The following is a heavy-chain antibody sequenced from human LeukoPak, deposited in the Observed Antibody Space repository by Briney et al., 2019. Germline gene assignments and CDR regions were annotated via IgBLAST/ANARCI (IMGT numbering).Heavy chain of an antibody. CDR2: INYSGST. CDR1: GGSISSYY. V-gene: IGHV4-59*01. J-gene: IGHJ6*02. Sequence: SETVSVTCTVSGGSISSYYLSWIRQPPGKGLEWMGCINYSGSTDYNPPLKQGVTISVDKSKNRFALKQRSVTAADTAVYYCARDVVDYDILTGNYYYYGMDVWGQGTTVTVSS. CDR3: ARDVVDYDILTGNYYYYGMDV. D-gene: IGHD3-9*01.